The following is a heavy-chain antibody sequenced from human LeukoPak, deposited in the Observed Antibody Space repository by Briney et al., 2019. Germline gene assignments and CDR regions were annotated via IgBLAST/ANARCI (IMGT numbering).Heavy chain of an antibody. CDR2: IKEDGSEK. D-gene: IGHD6-19*01. J-gene: IGHJ5*02. V-gene: IGHV3-7*01. Sequence: LSGGSLRLSCAASGFTFSRSWMHWVRQAPGKGLEWVASIKEDGSEKYYVDSVKGRVTLSRDNAKNSLYLHMNSLRAEDTAMYYCASSGWYSTPNWFDPWGQGTLVIVSS. CDR1: GFTFSRSW. CDR3: ASSGWYSTPNWFDP.